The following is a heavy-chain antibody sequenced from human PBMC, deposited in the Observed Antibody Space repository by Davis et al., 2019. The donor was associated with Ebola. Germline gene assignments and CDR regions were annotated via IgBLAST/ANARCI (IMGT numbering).Heavy chain of an antibody. Sequence: GGSLRLSCTGSGYSFTSYWIGWARQLPGKGLEWMGLIYPGDSDTRYSPSFQGQVTISADKSISTAYLQWSSLKASDTAMYYCARLAGTTVTTDHYYYGMDVWGQGTTVTVSS. J-gene: IGHJ6*02. CDR3: ARLAGTTVTTDHYYYGMDV. CDR1: GYSFTSYW. V-gene: IGHV5-51*01. CDR2: IYPGDSDT. D-gene: IGHD4-17*01.